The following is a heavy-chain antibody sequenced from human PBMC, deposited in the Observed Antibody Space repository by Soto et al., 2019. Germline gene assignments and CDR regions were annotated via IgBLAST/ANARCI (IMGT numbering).Heavy chain of an antibody. CDR3: ARDLVPAAISFYGMDV. CDR1: GYTFTDYY. CDR2: INPNSGAT. D-gene: IGHD2-2*01. Sequence: ASVKVSCKASGYTFTDYYIHWVRQASGQGLEWMGWINPNSGATNYAQKFQGRVTMTRDTSISTAYMELSRLRSDDTAVYYCARDLVPAAISFYGMDVWGQGTTVTVPS. J-gene: IGHJ6*02. V-gene: IGHV1-2*02.